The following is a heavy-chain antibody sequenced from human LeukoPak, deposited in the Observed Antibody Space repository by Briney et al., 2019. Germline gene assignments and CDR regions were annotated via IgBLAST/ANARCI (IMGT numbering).Heavy chain of an antibody. D-gene: IGHD2-2*01. CDR2: IKQDGSEK. J-gene: IGHJ6*03. V-gene: IGHV3-7*01. Sequence: HPGGSLRLSCAASGFTFGSYWMSWVRQAPGKGLEWVANIKQDGSEKYYVDSVKGRFTISRDNAKNSLYLQMNSLRAEDTAVYYCARRDIVVVPATEGEDYYYYYMDVWGKGTTVTVSS. CDR1: GFTFGSYW. CDR3: ARRDIVVVPATEGEDYYYYYMDV.